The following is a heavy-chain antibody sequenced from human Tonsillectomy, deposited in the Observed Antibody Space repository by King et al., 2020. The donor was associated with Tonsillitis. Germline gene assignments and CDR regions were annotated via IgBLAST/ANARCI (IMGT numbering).Heavy chain of an antibody. CDR2: IKSKTDGGTT. Sequence: VQLVESGGGLVKPGGSLRLSCAASGFSFTNAWMSWVRQAPGKGLEWVGRIKSKTDGGTTDYAAPVKGRFTFSRDDSKNTLYLQMNSLKTEDTAVYYCRIAAAVRLGYWGQGTLVTVSP. J-gene: IGHJ4*02. D-gene: IGHD6-13*01. CDR3: RIAAAVRLGY. V-gene: IGHV3-15*01. CDR1: GFSFTNAW.